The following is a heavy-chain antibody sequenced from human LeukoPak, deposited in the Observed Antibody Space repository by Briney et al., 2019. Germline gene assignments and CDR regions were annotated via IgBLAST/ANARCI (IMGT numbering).Heavy chain of an antibody. J-gene: IGHJ4*02. Sequence: SETLSLTCTVSGGSITSYFWSWIRQPAGKGLEYIGRIYASGSIDYNPSLKSRVTMSVDTSKNQFSLKLTSVTAADTAVYYCARQTGGVAGALNFDYRGQGTLVTVSS. CDR1: GGSITSYF. V-gene: IGHV4-4*07. D-gene: IGHD6-19*01. CDR2: IYASGSI. CDR3: ARQTGGVAGALNFDY.